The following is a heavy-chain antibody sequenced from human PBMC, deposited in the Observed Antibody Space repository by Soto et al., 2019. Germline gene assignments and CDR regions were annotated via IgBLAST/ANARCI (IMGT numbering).Heavy chain of an antibody. Sequence: VQLVQSRTEVKNPGASVKVSCHAAAYTFDNFGIHWVRQAPGQALEWIGWISAYSGDTNYAQRLQGRVTMTTDTSTNTAYMELSGLTSDDTAVYFCARDGFVSYLDYWGQGTLVTVSS. D-gene: IGHD2-2*03. CDR1: AYTFDNFG. CDR3: ARDGFVSYLDY. CDR2: ISAYSGDT. J-gene: IGHJ4*02. V-gene: IGHV1-18*01.